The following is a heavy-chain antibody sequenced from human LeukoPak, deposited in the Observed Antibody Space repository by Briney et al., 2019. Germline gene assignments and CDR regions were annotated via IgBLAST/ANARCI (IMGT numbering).Heavy chain of an antibody. CDR1: GFTFSSYG. CDR2: IRYDGSNK. J-gene: IGHJ1*01. Sequence: GGSLRLSCAASGFTFSSYGMHWVRQAPGKGLEWVAFIRYDGSNKYYAGSVKGRFTISRDNSKNTLYLQMNSLRAEDTAVYYCASNDYGDALEYFQHWGQGTLVTVSS. V-gene: IGHV3-30*02. D-gene: IGHD4-17*01. CDR3: ASNDYGDALEYFQH.